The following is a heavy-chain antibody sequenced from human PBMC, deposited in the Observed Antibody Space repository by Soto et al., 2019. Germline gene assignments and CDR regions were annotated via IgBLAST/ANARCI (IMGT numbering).Heavy chain of an antibody. Sequence: GGSLRLSCAASGFTFISYSMNWVRQAPGKGLEWVSSISSSSSYIYYADSVKGRFTISRDNAKNSLYLQMNSLRAEDTAVYYCARGYPGIAAAGRSSYYYYGMDVWGQGTTVTVSS. CDR3: ARGYPGIAAAGRSSYYYYGMDV. D-gene: IGHD6-13*01. CDR1: GFTFISYS. CDR2: ISSSSSYI. J-gene: IGHJ6*02. V-gene: IGHV3-21*01.